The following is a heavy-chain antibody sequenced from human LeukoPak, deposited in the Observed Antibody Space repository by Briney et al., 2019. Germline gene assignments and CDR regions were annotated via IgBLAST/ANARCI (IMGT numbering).Heavy chain of an antibody. D-gene: IGHD2-2*02. Sequence: PSETLSLTCTVSGYSISSGYYWGWIRQPPGKGLEWIGSIYHSGSTYYNPSLKSRVTISVDTSKSQFSLKLSSVTAADTAVYYCARGPRHYASTSCYRFDPWGQGTLVTVSS. J-gene: IGHJ5*02. CDR2: IYHSGST. V-gene: IGHV4-38-2*02. CDR1: GYSISSGYY. CDR3: ARGPRHYASTSCYRFDP.